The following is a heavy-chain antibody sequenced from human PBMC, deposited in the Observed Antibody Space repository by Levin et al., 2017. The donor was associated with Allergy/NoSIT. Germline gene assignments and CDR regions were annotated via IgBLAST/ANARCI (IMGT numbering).Heavy chain of an antibody. Sequence: GESLKISCKVSGYTLTELSMHWVRQAPGKGLEWMGGFDPEDGETIYAQKFQGRVTMTEDTSTDTAYMELSSLRSEDTAVYYCATSYYYGSGSYYFLYWGQGTLVTVSS. CDR3: ATSYYYGSGSYYFLY. D-gene: IGHD3-10*01. V-gene: IGHV1-24*01. CDR1: GYTLTELS. J-gene: IGHJ4*02. CDR2: FDPEDGET.